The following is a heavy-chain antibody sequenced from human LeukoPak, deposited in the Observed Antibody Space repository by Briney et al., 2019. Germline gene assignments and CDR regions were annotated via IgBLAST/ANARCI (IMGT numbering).Heavy chain of an antibody. J-gene: IGHJ4*02. D-gene: IGHD3-9*01. Sequence: ASVKVSCKASGYTFTSYYVHWVRQAPGQGLEWMGIIYPSGGYTGYAQKFQGRVTMTRDTSTSTVYMELSSLRSEDTAVYYCARDLGSDILTGYKKYYFDYWGQGTLVTVSS. CDR3: ARDLGSDILTGYKKYYFDY. CDR2: IYPSGGYT. CDR1: GYTFTSYY. V-gene: IGHV1-46*01.